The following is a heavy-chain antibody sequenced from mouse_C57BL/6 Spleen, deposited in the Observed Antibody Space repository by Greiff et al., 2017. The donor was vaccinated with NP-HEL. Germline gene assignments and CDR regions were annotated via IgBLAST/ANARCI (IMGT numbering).Heavy chain of an antibody. Sequence: EVMLVESGGGLVKPGGSLKLSCAASGFTFSDYGMHWVRQAPEKGLEWVAYISSGSSTIYYADTVKGRFTISRDNAKNTLFLQMTSLRSEDTAMYYCARPGYYLYAMDYWGQGTSVTVSS. CDR3: ARPGYYLYAMDY. CDR1: GFTFSDYG. J-gene: IGHJ4*01. D-gene: IGHD2-3*01. V-gene: IGHV5-17*01. CDR2: ISSGSSTI.